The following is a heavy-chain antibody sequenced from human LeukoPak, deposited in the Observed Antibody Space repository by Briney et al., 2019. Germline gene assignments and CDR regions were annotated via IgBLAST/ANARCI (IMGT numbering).Heavy chain of an antibody. D-gene: IGHD3-10*01. J-gene: IGHJ6*02. Sequence: SETLSLTCTVSGYSISSGYYWGWIRQPPGKGLEWIGSIYHSGSTYYNPSLKSRVTISVDRSKNQFSLKLSSVTAADTAVYYCARGGRVRGVHYYYYGMDVWGQGTTVTVSS. CDR2: IYHSGST. CDR1: GYSISSGYY. V-gene: IGHV4-38-2*02. CDR3: ARGGRVRGVHYYYYGMDV.